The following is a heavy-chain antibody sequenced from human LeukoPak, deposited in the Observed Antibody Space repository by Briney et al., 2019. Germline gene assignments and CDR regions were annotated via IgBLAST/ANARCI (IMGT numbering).Heavy chain of an antibody. CDR2: IYYSGST. CDR3: ASLGGGNSVGDAFDI. CDR1: GGSISGYY. Sequence: SETLSLTCTVSGGSISGYYWSWIRQPPGKGLEWIGYIYYSGSTNYNPSLKSRVTISVDTYKNQFSLKLSSVTAADTAVYYCASLGGGNSVGDAFDIWGKGTMVTVSS. J-gene: IGHJ3*02. D-gene: IGHD4-23*01. V-gene: IGHV4-59*01.